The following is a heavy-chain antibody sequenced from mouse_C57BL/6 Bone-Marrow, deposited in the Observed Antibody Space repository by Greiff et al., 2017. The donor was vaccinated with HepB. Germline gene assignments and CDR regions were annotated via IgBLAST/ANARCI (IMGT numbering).Heavy chain of an antibody. Sequence: VKLQQSGPQLVWPGASVKVSCKASGYSFTTYWMHWVRQRPGQGLEWIGMIDPSDSETKLNHKFEDKATLTVDRSSSTVYVQLTRPTSEDSSIYYCARGVYYYGGPSVAYWGQGTLVTVSA. J-gene: IGHJ3*01. V-gene: IGHV1-59*01. CDR2: IDPSDSET. CDR1: GYSFTTYW. D-gene: IGHD1-1*02. CDR3: ARGVYYYGGPSVAY.